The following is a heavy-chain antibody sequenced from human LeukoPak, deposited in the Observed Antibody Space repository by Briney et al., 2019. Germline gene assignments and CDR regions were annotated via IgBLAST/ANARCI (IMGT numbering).Heavy chain of an antibody. CDR1: GGSFSSGSYY. J-gene: IGHJ6*02. D-gene: IGHD2/OR15-2a*01. Sequence: SETLSLTCTVSGGSFSSGSYYWSWIRQPPGKGLEWIGYIYYSGSTNYNPSLKSRVTISVDTSKNQFSLKLSSVTAADTAVYYCARAIGYYYGMDVWGQGTTVTVSS. V-gene: IGHV4-61*01. CDR3: ARAIGYYYGMDV. CDR2: IYYSGST.